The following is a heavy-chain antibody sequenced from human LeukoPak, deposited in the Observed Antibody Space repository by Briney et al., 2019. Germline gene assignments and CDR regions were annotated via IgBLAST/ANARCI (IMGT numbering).Heavy chain of an antibody. J-gene: IGHJ3*02. V-gene: IGHV4-59*08. Sequence: SETLSLTCTVSGGSISSYYWSWIRQPPGKGLEWIGYIYYSGSTNYNPSLQSRVTISVDTSKHQFSLKLSSVTAADTAVYYCASPGGIEWGAFDIWGQGTMVTVSS. CDR3: ASPGGIEWGAFDI. CDR2: IYYSGST. CDR1: GGSISSYY. D-gene: IGHD2-8*02.